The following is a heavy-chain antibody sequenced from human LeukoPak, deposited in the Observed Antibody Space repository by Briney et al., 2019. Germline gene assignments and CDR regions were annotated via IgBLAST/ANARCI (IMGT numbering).Heavy chain of an antibody. Sequence: SETLSLTCTVSGGSSSSYYWTWIRQPPGKGLEWIGYVHPSGSTNYNPSLKSRVTISVDTSKNQFSLKLSSVTAADTAVYYCARSKNTAMVIDYWGQGTLVTVSS. D-gene: IGHD5-18*01. J-gene: IGHJ4*02. V-gene: IGHV4-4*09. CDR3: ARSKNTAMVIDY. CDR2: VHPSGST. CDR1: GGSSSSYY.